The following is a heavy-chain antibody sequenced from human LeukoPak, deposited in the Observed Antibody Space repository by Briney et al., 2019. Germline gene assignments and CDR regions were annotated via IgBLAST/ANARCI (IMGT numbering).Heavy chain of an antibody. CDR1: GGSISSYY. V-gene: IGHV4-59*01. J-gene: IGHJ3*02. CDR3: ARGEMATISDAFDI. Sequence: PSETLSLTSTVSGGSISSYYWSWIRQPPGKGLEWIGYIYYSGSTNYNPSLKSRVTISVDTSKNQFSLKLSSVTAADTAVYYCARGEMATISDAFDIWGQGTMVTVSS. D-gene: IGHD5-24*01. CDR2: IYYSGST.